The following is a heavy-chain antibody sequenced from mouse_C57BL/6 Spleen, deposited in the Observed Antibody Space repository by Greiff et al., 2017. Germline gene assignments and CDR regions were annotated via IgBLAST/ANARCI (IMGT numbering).Heavy chain of an antibody. Sequence: GGGLVQPKGSLKLSCAASGFSFNTYAMNWVRQAPGKGLEWVARIRSKSNNYATYYADSVKDRFTISRDDSESMLYLQMNNLKTEDTAMYYCVSYRYYYAMDYWGQGTSVTVSS. CDR2: IRSKSNNYAT. CDR1: GFSFNTYA. J-gene: IGHJ4*01. V-gene: IGHV10-1*01. CDR3: VSYRYYYAMDY.